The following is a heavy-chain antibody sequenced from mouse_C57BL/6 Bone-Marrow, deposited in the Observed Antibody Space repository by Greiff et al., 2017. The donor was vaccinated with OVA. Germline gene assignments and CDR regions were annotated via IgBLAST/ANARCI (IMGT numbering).Heavy chain of an antibody. V-gene: IGHV1-52*01. CDR2: IDPSDSET. D-gene: IGHD2-1*01. CDR1: GYTFTSYW. CDR3: ARGGYGNYLYAMDY. Sequence: VQLQQPGAELVRPGSSVKLSCKASGYTFTSYWMHWVKQRPIQGLEWIGNIDPSDSETHYNQTFKDKATLTVDKSSSTAYVQLSSLTSEDSAVYYCARGGYGNYLYAMDYWGQGTSVTVSS. J-gene: IGHJ4*01.